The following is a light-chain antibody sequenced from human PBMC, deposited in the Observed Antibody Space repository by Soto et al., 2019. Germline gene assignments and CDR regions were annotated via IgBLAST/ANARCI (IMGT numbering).Light chain of an antibody. CDR2: DAS. Sequence: EIVLRQSPGTLSLSPGERATLSCRASQSVSNNYLAWYQHKPGQAPRLLIYDASKRATGIPARFSGSGSGTDFTLTISSLDPEDFAVYYCLQRSNWPRTFGQGTKVDIK. CDR3: LQRSNWPRT. CDR1: QSVSNNY. V-gene: IGKV3-11*01. J-gene: IGKJ1*01.